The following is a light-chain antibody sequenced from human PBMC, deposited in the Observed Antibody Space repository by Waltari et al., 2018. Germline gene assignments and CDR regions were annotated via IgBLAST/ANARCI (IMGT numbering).Light chain of an antibody. CDR3: QQRSIWPWT. V-gene: IGKV3-11*01. CDR1: QSVGRS. Sequence: EIVLTQSPATLSLSPGESATLSCRASQSVGRSLAWYQQKPGQAPRLVLYAASNRATGIPDRFSGSNPGTDFSLTISSLEAEDFAVYYCQQRSIWPWTFGLGTKVEVK. J-gene: IGKJ1*01. CDR2: AAS.